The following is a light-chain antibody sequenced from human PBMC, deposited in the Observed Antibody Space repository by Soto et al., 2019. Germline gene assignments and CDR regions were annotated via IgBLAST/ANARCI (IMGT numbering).Light chain of an antibody. CDR2: AAS. Sequence: DIQMTQSPSSLSASVGDSVTITCRASQTITTYLNWYQQQPGKAPKVLSYAASRLETGVPSTFSGSGSRTDFTLTISSLEPDDFATYYCQQSYSTRDTFGRGTKLYIK. J-gene: IGKJ2*01. CDR3: QQSYSTRDT. V-gene: IGKV1-39*01. CDR1: QTITTY.